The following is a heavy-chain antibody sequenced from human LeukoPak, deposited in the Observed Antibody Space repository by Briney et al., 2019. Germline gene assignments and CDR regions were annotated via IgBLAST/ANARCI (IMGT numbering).Heavy chain of an antibody. CDR1: GGSISSYY. J-gene: IGHJ3*02. V-gene: IGHV4-34*01. CDR3: ARGCYDYVWGTKDAFDI. D-gene: IGHD3-16*01. CDR2: INHSGST. Sequence: SETLSLTCTVSGGSISSYYWSWIRQPAGKGLEWIGEINHSGSTNYNPSLKSRVTISVDTSKNQFSLKLSSVTAADTAVYYCARGCYDYVWGTKDAFDIWGQGTMVTVSS.